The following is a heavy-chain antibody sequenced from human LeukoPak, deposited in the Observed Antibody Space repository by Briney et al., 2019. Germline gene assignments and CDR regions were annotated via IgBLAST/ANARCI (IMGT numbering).Heavy chain of an antibody. CDR3: ARSGAEYCSSTSCYWFDP. J-gene: IGHJ5*02. CDR2: IYYSGST. V-gene: IGHV4-59*01. Sequence: GSLRLSCAASGFTFSSYAMSWVRQSPGKGLEWIGYIYYSGSTNYNPSLKSRVTISVDTSKNQFSLKLSSVTAADTAVYYCARSGAEYCSSTSCYWFDPWGQGTLVTVSS. D-gene: IGHD2-2*01. CDR1: GFTFSSYA.